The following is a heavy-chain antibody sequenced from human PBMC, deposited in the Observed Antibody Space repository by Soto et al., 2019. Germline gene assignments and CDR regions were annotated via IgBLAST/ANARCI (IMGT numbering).Heavy chain of an antibody. CDR1: GFTFSSYA. Sequence: EVQLLESGGGLVQPGGSLRLSCAASGFTFSSYAMSWVRQAPGKGLEWVSAISGSGGSTYYADSVKGRFTISRDNSKNTLYLQMNSLRAEDTAVYCCAKDLNSGDDNYYFDYWGQGTLVTVSS. J-gene: IGHJ4*02. V-gene: IGHV3-23*01. CDR3: AKDLNSGDDNYYFDY. D-gene: IGHD4-17*01. CDR2: ISGSGGST.